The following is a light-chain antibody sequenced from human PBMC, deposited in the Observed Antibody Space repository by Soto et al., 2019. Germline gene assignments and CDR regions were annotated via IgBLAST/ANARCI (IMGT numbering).Light chain of an antibody. V-gene: IGKV3D-15*01. CDR3: QQYKSWPIT. CDR2: GVS. Sequence: EIGMTQSPATLSLSPGDTATLSCRASQSVDTNLAWYVQKPGQAPRRLMYGVSTWGTGVTARFSGSGSGSEVTLTISSLQSEDFAIYYCQQYKSWPITFGQGTRLEIK. CDR1: QSVDTN. J-gene: IGKJ5*01.